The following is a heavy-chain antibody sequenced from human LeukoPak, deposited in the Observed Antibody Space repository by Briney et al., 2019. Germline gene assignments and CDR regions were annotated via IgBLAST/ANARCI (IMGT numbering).Heavy chain of an antibody. CDR1: GFTFSSYE. CDR2: ISSSGSTI. D-gene: IGHD2-2*01. V-gene: IGHV3-48*03. CDR3: AGALGYCSSTSCYAENWFDP. Sequence: GGSQRLSCAASGFTFSSYEMNWVRQAPGKGLEWVSYISSSGSTIYYADSVKGRFTISRDNAKNSLYLQMNSLRAEDTAVYYCAGALGYCSSTSCYAENWFDPWGQGTLVTVSS. J-gene: IGHJ5*02.